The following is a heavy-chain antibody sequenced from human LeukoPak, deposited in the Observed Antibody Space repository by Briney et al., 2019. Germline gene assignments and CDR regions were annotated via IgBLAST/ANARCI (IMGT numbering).Heavy chain of an antibody. D-gene: IGHD2-8*01. V-gene: IGHV3-23*01. CDR1: GFTFSSDA. CDR2: ISGSGGST. CDR3: AKDRHCTNAVCLGYYYYMDV. Sequence: GGSLRLSCAASGFTFSSDAMSWVCQAPGKGLEWVSAISGSGGSTYYADSVKGRFTISRDNSKNTLYLQMNSLRAEDTAVYYCAKDRHCTNAVCLGYYYYMDVWGKGTTVTVSS. J-gene: IGHJ6*03.